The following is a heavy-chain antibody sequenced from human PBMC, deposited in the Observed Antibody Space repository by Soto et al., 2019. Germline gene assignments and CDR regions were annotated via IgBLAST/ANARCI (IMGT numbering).Heavy chain of an antibody. D-gene: IGHD3-9*01. Sequence: DVQLLESGGGLVQPGGSLRLSWAASGFTFSSCGMSWDRQAPGKGLELVSAISGSCASSYYADSVQGRFTISIDNFKRTLDRNMHRLWAAHTAVYHCAKEALVPPAMTGWVVITHYYFGQGALFPVS. V-gene: IGHV3-23*01. CDR2: ISGSCASS. CDR3: AKEALVPPAMTGWVVITHYY. J-gene: IGHJ4*02. CDR1: GFTFSSCG.